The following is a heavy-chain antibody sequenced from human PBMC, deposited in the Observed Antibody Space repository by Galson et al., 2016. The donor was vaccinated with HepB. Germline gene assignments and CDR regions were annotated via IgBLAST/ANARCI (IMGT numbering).Heavy chain of an antibody. J-gene: IGHJ6*02. D-gene: IGHD3-10*01. V-gene: IGHV4-31*03. CDR2: ISYNGNT. CDR1: GGSIDTYGHY. CDR3: ARERVFNYNYYGVDV. Sequence: TLSLTCTVSGGSIDTYGHYWTWIRQHPGKDLEWLGYISYNGNTHYNPSLKSRLTMSLDMFKRQISLKLASVTAADTAVYFCARERVFNYNYYGVDVWGQGTTVTVSS.